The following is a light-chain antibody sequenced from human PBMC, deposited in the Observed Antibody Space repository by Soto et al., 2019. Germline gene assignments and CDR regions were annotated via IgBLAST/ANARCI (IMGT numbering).Light chain of an antibody. CDR2: DAS. J-gene: IGKJ1*01. Sequence: DIQMTQSPSSLSASVGDRVTITCRASQGVNYYLAWYQQKPGKDPKLLIYDASTLQSGVPSRFSGSGSGTDFTLTISSLQPEDVATYYCQKYNSVPQTFGQGTKVEIK. V-gene: IGKV1-27*01. CDR1: QGVNYY. CDR3: QKYNSVPQT.